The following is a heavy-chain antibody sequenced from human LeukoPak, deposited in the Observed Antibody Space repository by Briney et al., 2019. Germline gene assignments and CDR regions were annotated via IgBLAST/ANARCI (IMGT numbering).Heavy chain of an antibody. V-gene: IGHV3-23*01. CDR1: GFTFSSNA. CDR2: ISDSGDFT. CDR3: AKDSWSFHDAFDI. D-gene: IGHD2-21*01. Sequence: GGSLRLSCAGSGFTFSSNAMSWVRQAPGKGLEWVSSISDSGDFTYYADSVKGRFTISRDNSKNTLFVQMSSLRADDTAVYYCAKDSWSFHDAFDIWGQGTMVTVSS. J-gene: IGHJ3*02.